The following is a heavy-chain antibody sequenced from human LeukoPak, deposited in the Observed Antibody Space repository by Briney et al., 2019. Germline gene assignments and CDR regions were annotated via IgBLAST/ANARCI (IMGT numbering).Heavy chain of an antibody. CDR2: IYYSGST. D-gene: IGHD6-19*01. CDR3: ARDLSSSGWYQSWFDP. CDR1: GGSISSYY. Sequence: PSETLSLTCTVSGGSISSYYWSWIRQPPGKGLEWIGYIYYSGSTNYNPSLKSRVTISVDTSKNQFSLKLSSVTAADTAVYYCARDLSSSGWYQSWFDPWGQGTLVTVSS. V-gene: IGHV4-59*01. J-gene: IGHJ5*02.